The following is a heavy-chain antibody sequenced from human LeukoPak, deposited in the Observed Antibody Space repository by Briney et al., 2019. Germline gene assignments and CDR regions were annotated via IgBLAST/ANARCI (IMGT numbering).Heavy chain of an antibody. CDR1: GGSISSGGYY. J-gene: IGHJ4*02. Sequence: SETLSLTCTVSGGSISSGGYYWSRIRQHPGKGLEWIGYIYYSGSTNYNPSLKSRVTISVDTSKNQFSLKLSSVTAADTAVYYCARCRVATILSGSYPFDYWGQGTLVTVSS. D-gene: IGHD1-26*01. CDR2: IYYSGST. V-gene: IGHV4-31*03. CDR3: ARCRVATILSGSYPFDY.